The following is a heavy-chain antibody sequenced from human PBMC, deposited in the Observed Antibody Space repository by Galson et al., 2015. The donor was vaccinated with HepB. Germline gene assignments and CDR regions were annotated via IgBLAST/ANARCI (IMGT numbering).Heavy chain of an antibody. CDR3: ARGPYSSGWYRYFDL. CDR2: INQSGST. Sequence: LSLTCAVYGGSFSGNYWSWIRQPPGKGLEWIGEINQSGSTNYNPSLKRRVTISVDPSKNQFSLRLSSVTAADTAVYYCARGPYSSGWYRYFDLWGRGTLVTVSS. V-gene: IGHV4-34*01. CDR1: GGSFSGNY. J-gene: IGHJ2*01. D-gene: IGHD6-19*01.